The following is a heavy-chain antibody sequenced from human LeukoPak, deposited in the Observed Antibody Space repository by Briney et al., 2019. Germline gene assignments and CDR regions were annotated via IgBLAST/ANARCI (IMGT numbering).Heavy chain of an antibody. V-gene: IGHV4-4*02. J-gene: IGHJ6*04. Sequence: SGTLSLTCAVSGGAISSANWWSWARQPPGKGLEWIGEIFHSGNTNYNPPLKSRVTISVDKSKNQFSLKLTSVTAADTAVYYCARESCTSSSCYARYYYGMDVWGKGTTVTVSS. CDR3: ARESCTSSSCYARYYYGMDV. CDR1: GGAISSANW. D-gene: IGHD2-2*01. CDR2: IFHSGNT.